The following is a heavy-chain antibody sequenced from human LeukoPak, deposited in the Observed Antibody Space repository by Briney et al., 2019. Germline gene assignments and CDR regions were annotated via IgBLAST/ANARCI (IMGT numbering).Heavy chain of an antibody. CDR2: ISGSGGST. V-gene: IGHV3-23*01. J-gene: IGHJ5*02. CDR1: GFTFSSYA. Sequence: GGSLRLSCAASGFTFSSYAMSWVRQAPGKGLEWVSAISGSGGSTYYADSVKGRFIISRDNAKNSVYLQMNSLRAEDTAVYYCARDRGYGGHPSWFDPWGQGTQVTVSS. CDR3: ARDRGYGGHPSWFDP. D-gene: IGHD5-12*01.